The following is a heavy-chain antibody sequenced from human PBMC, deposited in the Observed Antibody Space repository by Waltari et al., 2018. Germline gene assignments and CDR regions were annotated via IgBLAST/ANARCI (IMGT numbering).Heavy chain of an antibody. CDR3: ARRGGYCTNGVCYWGDY. D-gene: IGHD2-8*01. CDR1: GYSFTSYW. J-gene: IGHJ4*02. Sequence: EVQLVQSGAEVKKPGESLKISCKGSGYSFTSYWIGWVRQMPGKGLEWMGIIYPDDSDTRYSPSFQGKVTISAGKSISTAYLQWSSLKASDTAMYYCARRGGYCTNGVCYWGDYWGQGTLVTVSS. CDR2: IYPDDSDT. V-gene: IGHV5-51*01.